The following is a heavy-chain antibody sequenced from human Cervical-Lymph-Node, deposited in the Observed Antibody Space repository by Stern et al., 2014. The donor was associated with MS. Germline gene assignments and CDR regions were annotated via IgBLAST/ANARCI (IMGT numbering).Heavy chain of an antibody. V-gene: IGHV4-39*01. CDR2: IYFTGST. D-gene: IGHD1-26*01. CDR1: GVSLSSSGYY. CDR3: ASPSRSGSGLG. Sequence: QVQLQESGPGLVKPSETLSLNCTVSGVSLSSSGYYWGWIRQPPGKGLEWIGTIYFTGSTFYSASLKSRVTIYLDTSKNQFYLNLNSVPAADTAVYYCASPSRSGSGLGWGQGTLVTVSS. J-gene: IGHJ4*02.